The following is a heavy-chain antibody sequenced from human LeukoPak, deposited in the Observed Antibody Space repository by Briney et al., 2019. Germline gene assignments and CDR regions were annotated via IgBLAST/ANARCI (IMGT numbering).Heavy chain of an antibody. CDR2: IYHSGST. Sequence: PSQTLSLTCAVSGGSISSGGYSWSWIRQPPGKGLEWIGYIYHSGSTYYNPSLKSRVTISVDRSKNQFSLKLSSVTAADTAVYYCARLYCSGGSCYLDCWGQGTLVTVSS. D-gene: IGHD2-15*01. CDR1: GGSISSGGYS. V-gene: IGHV4-30-2*01. J-gene: IGHJ4*02. CDR3: ARLYCSGGSCYLDC.